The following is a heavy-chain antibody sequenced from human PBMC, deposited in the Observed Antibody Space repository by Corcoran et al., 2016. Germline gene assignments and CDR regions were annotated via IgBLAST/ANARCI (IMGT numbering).Heavy chain of an antibody. CDR1: GFTFSTYS. CDR2: ISSSSTI. D-gene: IGHD6-13*01. J-gene: IGHJ6*02. Sequence: EVQLVESGGGLVQPGGSLRLSCAASGFTFSTYSMNWVRQAPGKGLEWVSYISSSSTIYYADSVKGRFTISRDNAKNSLYLQMNSLRDEDTAVYYCARDQAYSSPYYYYYYGMDVWGQGTTVTVSS. V-gene: IGHV3-48*02. CDR3: ARDQAYSSPYYYYYYGMDV.